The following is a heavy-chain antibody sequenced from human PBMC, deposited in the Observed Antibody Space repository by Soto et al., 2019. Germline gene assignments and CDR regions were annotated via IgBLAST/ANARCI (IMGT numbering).Heavy chain of an antibody. Sequence: XVSLRLSCAASGFTFSSYAMSWVRQAPGKGLEWVSAISGSGGSTYYADSVKGRFTISRDNSKNTLYLQMNSLRAEDTAVYYCAKPSDSSGYPKFPFDYWGQGTLVTVSS. CDR3: AKPSDSSGYPKFPFDY. D-gene: IGHD3-22*01. CDR2: ISGSGGST. CDR1: GFTFSSYA. J-gene: IGHJ4*02. V-gene: IGHV3-23*01.